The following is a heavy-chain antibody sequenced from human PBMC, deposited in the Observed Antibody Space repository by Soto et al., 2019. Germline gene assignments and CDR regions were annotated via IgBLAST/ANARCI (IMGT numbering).Heavy chain of an antibody. D-gene: IGHD6-19*01. V-gene: IGHV3-23*01. CDR3: AKIHSGSSEDAFDV. Sequence: EVQLLESGGGLVQPGGSQRVSCAASGFTFSSYAMSWVRQGPGKGLEWVTLISGSGGVTDYADSVKGRFTVSRDNSKNTMYLELNSLTAGDTAIYYCAKIHSGSSEDAFDVWGQGTVVTVSS. CDR1: GFTFSSYA. CDR2: ISGSGGVT. J-gene: IGHJ3*01.